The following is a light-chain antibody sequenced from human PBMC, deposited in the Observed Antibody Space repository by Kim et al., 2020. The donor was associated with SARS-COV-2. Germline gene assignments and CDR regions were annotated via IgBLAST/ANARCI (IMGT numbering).Light chain of an antibody. CDR2: AAS. CDR1: QGISNY. V-gene: IGKV1-27*01. CDR3: KKHDSPPFT. J-gene: IGKJ5*01. Sequence: DIQMTQSPSSLSASVRDRVPISCRASQGISNYLAWYQQKPGRVPELLIYAASTLLSGVPSRFSVSGSETDFTLTISSLQPEDVATYFYKKHDSPPFTFGQGTRLEIK.